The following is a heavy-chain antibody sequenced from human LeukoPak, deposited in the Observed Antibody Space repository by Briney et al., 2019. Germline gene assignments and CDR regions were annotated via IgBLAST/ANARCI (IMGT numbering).Heavy chain of an antibody. Sequence: GASVNVSGKASGYIFNTCGMSSGRQAPGQGLEWMGWISAYRVTMTTDTSTSTAYMELRSLRSDDTAVYYCARPIAAAIIYYFDYWGQGTLVTVSS. CDR3: ARPIAAAIIYYFDY. CDR2: ISAY. V-gene: IGHV1-18*01. CDR1: GYIFNTCG. J-gene: IGHJ4*02. D-gene: IGHD6-13*01.